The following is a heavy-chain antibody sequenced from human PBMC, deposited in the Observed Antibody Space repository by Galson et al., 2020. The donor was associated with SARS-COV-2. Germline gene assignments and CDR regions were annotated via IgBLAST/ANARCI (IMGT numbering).Heavy chain of an antibody. V-gene: IGHV3-74*01. CDR2: IYSEGSST. CDR3: ARGDMGNDYFDY. J-gene: IGHJ4*02. CDR1: RFTFSSYW. Sequence: GGSLRLSCAASRFTFSSYWMHWVRQAPGKGLVWVSRIYSEGSSTSYAASVKGRFTISGDNAKNTLYLQMNSLRAEDTAVYYCARGDMGNDYFDYWGQGTLVTVSS. D-gene: IGHD7-27*01.